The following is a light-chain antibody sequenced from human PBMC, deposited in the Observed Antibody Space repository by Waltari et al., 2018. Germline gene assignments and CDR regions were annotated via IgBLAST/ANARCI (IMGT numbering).Light chain of an antibody. V-gene: IGLV1-44*01. CDR3: ATWDDSLNVV. J-gene: IGLJ3*02. CDR2: SNN. Sequence: HSVLTQPPSASGTPGQRVTLSCSGGSSNIGSNTVNWYQHLPGTAPQLLIYSNNHRPSGVPERFSGSKSGTSASLVISGLQSEDEADYYCATWDDSLNVVFGGGTKLTVL. CDR1: SSNIGSNT.